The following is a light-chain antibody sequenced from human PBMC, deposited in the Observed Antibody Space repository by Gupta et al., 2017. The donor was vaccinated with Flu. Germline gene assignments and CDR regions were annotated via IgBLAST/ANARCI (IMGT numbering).Light chain of an antibody. CDR1: QSVLYSSNNKNY. CDR2: WAS. J-gene: IGKJ2*01. Sequence: DIVMTQSPDSLAVSLGERATINCKSSQSVLYSSNNKNYLAWYQQKPGKPPRLLIYWASTRESGVPDRFSGSGSGTDFTLTISSLQAEDLAVYYCQQEDSTPNSFGQGTKMDIK. V-gene: IGKV4-1*01. CDR3: QQEDSTPNS.